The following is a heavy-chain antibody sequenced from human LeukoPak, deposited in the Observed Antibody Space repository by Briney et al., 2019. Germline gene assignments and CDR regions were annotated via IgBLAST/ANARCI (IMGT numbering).Heavy chain of an antibody. CDR2: ISSSGSTI. Sequence: PGGSLRLSCAASGFTFSSYEMNWVRQAPGKGLEWVSYISSSGSTIYYADSVKGRFTISRDNSKKTLYLQMNSLRADDTAVYYCAKASSAGDSSSWNYWGQGTLVTVSS. V-gene: IGHV3-48*03. CDR1: GFTFSSYE. J-gene: IGHJ4*02. CDR3: AKASSAGDSSSWNY. D-gene: IGHD6-13*01.